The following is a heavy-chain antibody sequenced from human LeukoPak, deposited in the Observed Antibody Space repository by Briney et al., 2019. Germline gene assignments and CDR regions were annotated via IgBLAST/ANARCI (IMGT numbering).Heavy chain of an antibody. CDR3: ARGLRQRIAAAGTRFDY. CDR1: GGSFSGYY. V-gene: IGHV4-34*01. J-gene: IGHJ4*02. Sequence: SETLSLTCAVYGGSFSGYYWSWLRQPPGKGLEWIGEINHSGSTNYNPSLKSRVTISVDTSKNQFSLKLSSVTAADTAVYYCARGLRQRIAAAGTRFDYWGQGTLVTVSS. CDR2: INHSGST. D-gene: IGHD6-13*01.